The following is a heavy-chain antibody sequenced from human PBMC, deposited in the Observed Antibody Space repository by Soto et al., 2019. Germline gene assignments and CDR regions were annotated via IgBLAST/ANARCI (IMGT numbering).Heavy chain of an antibody. CDR1: GFTFSSYA. Sequence: PGGSLRLSCAASGFTFSSYAMHWVRQAPGKGLEWVAVISYDGSNKYYADSVKGRFTISRDNSKNTLYLQMNSLRAEDTAVYYCARGLACRGYYYYGMDVWGQGTTVTVSS. CDR2: ISYDGSNK. V-gene: IGHV3-30-3*01. J-gene: IGHJ6*02. CDR3: ARGLACRGYYYYGMDV.